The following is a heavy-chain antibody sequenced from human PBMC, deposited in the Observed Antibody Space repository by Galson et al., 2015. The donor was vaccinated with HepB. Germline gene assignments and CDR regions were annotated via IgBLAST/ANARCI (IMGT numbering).Heavy chain of an antibody. V-gene: IGHV3-74*01. CDR3: ASNEGSSYGKLDN. CDR2: INSDESTK. Sequence: SLRLSCAASGITFSNSWMHWVRQAPGKGLMWVSRINSDESTKTYADSVRGRFTISRDNAKNTVYQQMNSLRAEDTAVYYCASNEGSSYGKLDNWGQGTLVTVSS. CDR1: GITFSNSW. J-gene: IGHJ4*02. D-gene: IGHD1-26*01.